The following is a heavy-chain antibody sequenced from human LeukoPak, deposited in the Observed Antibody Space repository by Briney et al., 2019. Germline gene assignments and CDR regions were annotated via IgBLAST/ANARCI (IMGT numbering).Heavy chain of an antibody. Sequence: SVKVSRKASGGTFSSYAISWVRQAPGQGLEWMGRIIPIFGTANYAQKFQGRVTITTDESTSTAYMELSSLRSEDTAVYYCGLSPYYYDSSDHYYYMDVWGKGTTVTVSS. CDR3: GLSPYYYDSSDHYYYMDV. CDR2: IIPIFGTA. J-gene: IGHJ6*03. D-gene: IGHD3-22*01. CDR1: GGTFSSYA. V-gene: IGHV1-69*05.